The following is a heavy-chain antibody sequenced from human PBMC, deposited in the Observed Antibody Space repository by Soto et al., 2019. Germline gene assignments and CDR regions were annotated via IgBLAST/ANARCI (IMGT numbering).Heavy chain of an antibody. D-gene: IGHD1-26*01. CDR2: ISYDGSNK. V-gene: IGHV3-30*18. CDR3: AKDVVVGATTGLGDYYYYYGMDV. Sequence: QVQLVESGGGVVQPGRSLRLSCAASGFTFSSYGMHWVRQAPGKGLEWVAVISYDGSNKYYADSVKGRFTISRDNSKKTLYLQMNRLRDEDTAVYYCAKDVVVGATTGLGDYYYYYGMDVWGQGTTVTVSS. J-gene: IGHJ6*02. CDR1: GFTFSSYG.